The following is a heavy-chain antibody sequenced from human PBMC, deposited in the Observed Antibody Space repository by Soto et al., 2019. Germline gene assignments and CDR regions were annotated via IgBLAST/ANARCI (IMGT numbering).Heavy chain of an antibody. Sequence: SETLSLTCTVSGGSISSGDYYWSWIRQPPGKGLEWIGYIYYSGSTYYNPSLKSRVTISVDTSKNQFSLKLSSVTAADTAVYYCARVGSGYDYLVYYFDYWGQGTLVTVSS. D-gene: IGHD5-12*01. J-gene: IGHJ4*02. CDR2: IYYSGST. V-gene: IGHV4-30-4*01. CDR3: ARVGSGYDYLVYYFDY. CDR1: GGSISSGDYY.